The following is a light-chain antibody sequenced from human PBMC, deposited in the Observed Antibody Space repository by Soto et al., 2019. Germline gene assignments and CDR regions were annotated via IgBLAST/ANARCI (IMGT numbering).Light chain of an antibody. CDR2: EVT. Sequence: QSVLTQPASVSGSPGQSITISCTGASSDVGDYNYVSWYQEHPGQVPKLIIFEVTTRPSGVSDRFSGSRSGNTASLTISGLQAEDEAGYYCLSHTGSRTLFGGGTKLTVL. V-gene: IGLV2-14*01. CDR1: SSDVGDYNY. J-gene: IGLJ3*02. CDR3: LSHTGSRTL.